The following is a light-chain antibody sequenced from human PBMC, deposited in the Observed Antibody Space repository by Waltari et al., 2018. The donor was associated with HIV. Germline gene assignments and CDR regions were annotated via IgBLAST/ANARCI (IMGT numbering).Light chain of an antibody. CDR2: EFY. J-gene: IGLJ3*02. CDR1: TSDIRAFHF. V-gene: IGLV2-14*01. CDR3: SSYSARGFVV. Sequence: HSALTQPASVSGSPGQSFALSCPGPTSDIRAFHFLSWYQQSPGRAPKLIIFEFYSRPSGISDRFSGSKSGVTASLTISALRAEDEADYFCSSYSARGFVVFGGGTKVTVL.